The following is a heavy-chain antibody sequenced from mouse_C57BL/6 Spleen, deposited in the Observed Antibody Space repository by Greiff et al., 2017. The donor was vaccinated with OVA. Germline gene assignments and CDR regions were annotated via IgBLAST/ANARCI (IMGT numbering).Heavy chain of an antibody. J-gene: IGHJ2*01. CDR3: AREGYYGSKYYFDY. CDR2: IYPGDGDT. V-gene: IGHV1-82*01. Sequence: VQLQQSGPELVQPGASVKISCKASGYAFSSSWMNWVKQRPGKGLEWIGRIYPGDGDTNYNGKFKGKATLTADKSSSTTYMQLSSLTSEDSAVYFWAREGYYGSKYYFDYWGQGTTLTVSS. CDR1: GYAFSSSW. D-gene: IGHD1-1*01.